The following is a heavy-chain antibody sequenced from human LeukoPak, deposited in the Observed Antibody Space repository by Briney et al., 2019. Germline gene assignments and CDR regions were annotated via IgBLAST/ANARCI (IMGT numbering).Heavy chain of an antibody. CDR3: ARDEGLAAAGTAGLGY. CDR2: IYYSGST. V-gene: IGHV4-61*08. J-gene: IGHJ4*02. D-gene: IGHD6-13*01. CDR1: GGSISSGGYY. Sequence: SETLSLTCTVSGGSISSGGYYWSWIRQHPGKGLEGIGYIYYSGSTNYNPSLKSRVTISVDTSKNQSSLKLSSVTAADTAVYYCARDEGLAAAGTAGLGYWGQGALVTVSS.